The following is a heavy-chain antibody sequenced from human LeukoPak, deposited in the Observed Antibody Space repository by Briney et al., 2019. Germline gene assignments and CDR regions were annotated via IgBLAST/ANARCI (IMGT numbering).Heavy chain of an antibody. D-gene: IGHD6-19*01. J-gene: IGHJ4*02. Sequence: SSETLSLTCTVSGGSVNSGTYYWSWIRQPPGKGLEWIGNIYYSGSAYYNPSLKSRVTISVDTSKNQFSLKLSSVTAADTAVYYCASPAVAGTEPYYFDYWGQGTLVTVSS. CDR3: ASPAVAGTEPYYFDY. CDR1: GGSVNSGTYY. V-gene: IGHV4-39*07. CDR2: IYYSGSA.